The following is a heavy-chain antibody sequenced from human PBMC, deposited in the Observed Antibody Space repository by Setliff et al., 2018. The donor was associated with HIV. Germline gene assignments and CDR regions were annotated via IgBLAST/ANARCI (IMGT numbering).Heavy chain of an antibody. CDR2: IDHSGST. CDR1: GVSFSGYY. Sequence: PSETLSLTCAVYGVSFSGYYWNWIRQTPGKGLEWIGEIDHSGSTNYNPSLKSRVTISLDTSKNQFSLRLTSVTAADTAVYYCARGVYSSGWYLLTRLDPWGQGTRVTVSS. J-gene: IGHJ5*02. CDR3: ARGVYSSGWYLLTRLDP. V-gene: IGHV4-34*01. D-gene: IGHD6-19*01.